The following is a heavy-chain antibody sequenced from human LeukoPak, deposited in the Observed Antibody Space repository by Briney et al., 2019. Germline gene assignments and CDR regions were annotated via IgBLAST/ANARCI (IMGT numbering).Heavy chain of an antibody. CDR1: GFTFRLYV. CDR3: AHPSTPDYGGLDY. J-gene: IGHJ4*02. Sequence: QPAGSLRLSCAASGFTFRLYVMTWVRQAPGKGLEWVSAIAGSGGSIYYADSVRGRFTISRDNSKNTLYLQMSSLRAEDTAIYYCAHPSTPDYGGLDYWGQGTLVTVSS. CDR2: IAGSGGSI. D-gene: IGHD4-17*01. V-gene: IGHV3-23*01.